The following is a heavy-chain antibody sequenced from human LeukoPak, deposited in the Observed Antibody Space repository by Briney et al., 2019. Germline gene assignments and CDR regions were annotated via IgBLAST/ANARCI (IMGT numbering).Heavy chain of an antibody. V-gene: IGHV1-18*01. D-gene: IGHD3-16*01. CDR1: GYTFSSYG. J-gene: IGHJ3*02. CDR2: ISDHTGIT. Sequence: ASVKVSCKASGYTFSSYGISWVRQAPGQGLEWMGWISDHTGITSYAQKVQGRVTMTTDTSTSTAYMELTSLRSDDTAVYYCARHRSDYRYDAFDMWDQGTMVTVSS. CDR3: ARHRSDYRYDAFDM.